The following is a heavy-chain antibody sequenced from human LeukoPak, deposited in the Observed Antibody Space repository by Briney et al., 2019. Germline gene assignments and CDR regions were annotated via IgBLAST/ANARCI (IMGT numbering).Heavy chain of an antibody. CDR2: IYTSGST. CDR3: ARDRDDSSYYYYYMDV. Sequence: SETLSLTCTVSGGSISSYYWSWIRQPAGKGLEWIGRIYTSGSTNYNPSLKSRVTMSVDTSKNQFSLKLSSVTAADTAVYYCARDRDDSSYYYYYMDVWGKGTTVTISS. D-gene: IGHD3-22*01. CDR1: GGSISSYY. V-gene: IGHV4-4*07. J-gene: IGHJ6*03.